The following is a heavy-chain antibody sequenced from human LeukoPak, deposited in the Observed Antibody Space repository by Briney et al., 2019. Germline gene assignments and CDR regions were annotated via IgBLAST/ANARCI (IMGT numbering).Heavy chain of an antibody. Sequence: PGGSLRLSCAASGFTFSSYWMHWVRQAPGKGLVWVSRINSDGSSTSYADSVKGRLTISRDNAKNTLYLQMNSLRAEDTAVYYCARDSGVYSKIDYWGQGTLVTVSS. V-gene: IGHV3-74*01. CDR2: INSDGSST. J-gene: IGHJ4*02. CDR1: GFTFSSYW. CDR3: ARDSGVYSKIDY. D-gene: IGHD6-13*01.